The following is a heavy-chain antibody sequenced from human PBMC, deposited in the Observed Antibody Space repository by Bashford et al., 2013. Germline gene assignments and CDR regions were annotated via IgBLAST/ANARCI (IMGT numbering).Heavy chain of an antibody. Sequence: GESLKISCKGSGYSFTSYWISWVRQMPGKGLEWMGRIDPSDSYTNYSPSFQGHVTISADKSISTAYLQWSSLKASDTAMYYCARRRYKKYYYDSSGSGDNNAFDIWGQGTMVTVSS. CDR1: GYSFTSYW. CDR2: IDPSDSYT. D-gene: IGHD3-22*01. J-gene: IGHJ3*02. V-gene: IGHV5-10-1*01. CDR3: ARRRYKKYYYDSSGSGDNNAFDI.